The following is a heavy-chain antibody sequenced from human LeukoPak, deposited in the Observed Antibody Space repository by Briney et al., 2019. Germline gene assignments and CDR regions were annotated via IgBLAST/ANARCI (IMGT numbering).Heavy chain of an antibody. Sequence: GGSLRLSCAASGFTLSSYAMHWVRQAPGKGLEGVAVISYDGSNKYYADSVKGRFTISRDNSKNTLYLQMNSLRAEDTAVYYCAREERVAYYDFWSGYFTGFLDYWGQGTLVTVSS. D-gene: IGHD3-3*01. CDR1: GFTLSSYA. CDR2: ISYDGSNK. J-gene: IGHJ4*02. CDR3: AREERVAYYDFWSGYFTGFLDY. V-gene: IGHV3-30*01.